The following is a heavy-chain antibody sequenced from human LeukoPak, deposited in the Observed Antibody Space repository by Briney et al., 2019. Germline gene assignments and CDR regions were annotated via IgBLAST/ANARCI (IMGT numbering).Heavy chain of an antibody. CDR1: GFTFTNFW. Sequence: GGSLRLSCEVSGFTFTNFWMHWVRRVPGKGLVWVSRINSDASDTNYADSAKGRFTISRDNARNTLYLQMNSLRAEETAVYYCARSRGFGSTWSQYSGMDVWGPGTTVTVSS. D-gene: IGHD6-13*01. CDR2: INSDASDT. J-gene: IGHJ6*02. CDR3: ARSRGFGSTWSQYSGMDV. V-gene: IGHV3-74*01.